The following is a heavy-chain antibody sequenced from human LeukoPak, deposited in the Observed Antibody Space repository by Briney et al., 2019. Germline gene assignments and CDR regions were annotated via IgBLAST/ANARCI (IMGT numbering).Heavy chain of an antibody. CDR1: AVSISPYF. CDR3: ARLSAAVHLGAFDL. V-gene: IGHV4-4*09. D-gene: IGHD3-3*01. Sequence: SSQTLSLTCAVSAVSISPYFWAWIRHPPGNGLEWIGYIHTSGSNNQYPSLKSRVTISVDKSKNHFSLRLTSVTAADTAVYYCARLSAAVHLGAFDLWGQGTMVTVSS. J-gene: IGHJ3*01. CDR2: IHTSGSN.